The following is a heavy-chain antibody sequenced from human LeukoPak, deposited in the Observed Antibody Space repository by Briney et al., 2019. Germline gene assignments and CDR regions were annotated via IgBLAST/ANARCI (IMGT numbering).Heavy chain of an antibody. CDR2: IEQDGSEK. CDR3: ARGRGYCSSTSCFAYYFDY. D-gene: IGHD2-2*01. Sequence: PGRSLRLSCATSGFILSSYDIHWVCQAPGKGLEWVANIEQDGSEKYYVDSVKGRFTISRDNAKNSLYLQMNSLRAEDTAVYYCARGRGYCSSTSCFAYYFDYWGQGTLVTVSS. J-gene: IGHJ4*02. V-gene: IGHV3-7*01. CDR1: GFILSSYD.